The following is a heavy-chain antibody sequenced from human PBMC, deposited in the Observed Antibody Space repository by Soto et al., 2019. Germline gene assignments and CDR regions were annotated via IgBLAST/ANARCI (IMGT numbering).Heavy chain of an antibody. Sequence: EVQLLESGGGLVQPGGSLRLSCAASGFTFSSYAMSWVRQAPGKGLEWVSAISGSGGSTYYADSVKGRFTISRDNSKNTLYLQMNSLRAEDTAVYYCAKDPYGGYTNRGWENDYWGQGTLVTVSS. CDR2: ISGSGGST. J-gene: IGHJ4*02. CDR3: AKDPYGGYTNRGWENDY. CDR1: GFTFSSYA. D-gene: IGHD5-18*01. V-gene: IGHV3-23*01.